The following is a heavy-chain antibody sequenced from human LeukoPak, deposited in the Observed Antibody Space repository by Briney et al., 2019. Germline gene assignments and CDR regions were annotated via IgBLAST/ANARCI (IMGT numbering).Heavy chain of an antibody. V-gene: IGHV4-39*07. CDR1: GGSLSSSSYY. Sequence: SETLSLTCTVSGGSLSSSSYYWGWLRQPPGKGLEWIGQINPSRNTNYNPSLKSRVTISVDTSKKQFSLKLSSVTAADTAVYYCARRYDFWSGYPPPLDYWGQGTLVTVSS. D-gene: IGHD3-3*01. CDR3: ARRYDFWSGYPPPLDY. J-gene: IGHJ4*02. CDR2: INPSRNT.